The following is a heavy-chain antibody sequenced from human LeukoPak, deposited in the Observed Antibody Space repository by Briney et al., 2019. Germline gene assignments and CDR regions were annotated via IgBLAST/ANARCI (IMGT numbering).Heavy chain of an antibody. V-gene: IGHV4-4*07. J-gene: IGHJ4*02. D-gene: IGHD4/OR15-4a*01. CDR2: SYSSGQT. Sequence: PSETLSLTCTVSGGSISNYYRTWIRQPAGKGLEWIGRSYSSGQTNNNPSLKSRLTMSVDTSKNQFSLKMSSVTAADTAVYYCVKEQKGATDGNVFEYWGQGTLVTVSS. CDR1: GGSISNYY. CDR3: VKEQKGATDGNVFEY.